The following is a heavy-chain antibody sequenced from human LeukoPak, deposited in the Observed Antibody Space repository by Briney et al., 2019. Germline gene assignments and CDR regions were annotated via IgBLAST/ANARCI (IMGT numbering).Heavy chain of an antibody. CDR3: ARAERCSSTSCGDYYYYYMDV. Sequence: ASVKVSCKASGYTFTSYYMHWVRQAPGQGLEWMGIINPSGGSTSYAQKFQGRVTMTRDMSTSTVYMELSSLRSEDTAVYYCARAERCSSTSCGDYYYYYMDVWGKGTTVTVSS. D-gene: IGHD2-2*01. CDR1: GYTFTSYY. V-gene: IGHV1-46*01. J-gene: IGHJ6*03. CDR2: INPSGGST.